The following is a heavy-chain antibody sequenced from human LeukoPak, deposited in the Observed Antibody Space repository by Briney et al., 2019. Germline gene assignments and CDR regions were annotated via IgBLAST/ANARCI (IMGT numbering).Heavy chain of an antibody. D-gene: IGHD2-2*01. CDR2: INAGNGNT. CDR3: ARGALRALYCSSTSCPDWFDP. V-gene: IGHV1-3*01. CDR1: GYTFTSYA. J-gene: IGHJ5*02. Sequence: ASVKVSCKASGYTFTSYAMHWVRQAPGQRLEWTGWINAGNGNTKYSQKFQGRVTITRDTSASTAYMELSSLRSEDTAVYYCARGALRALYCSSTSCPDWFDPWGQGTLVTVSS.